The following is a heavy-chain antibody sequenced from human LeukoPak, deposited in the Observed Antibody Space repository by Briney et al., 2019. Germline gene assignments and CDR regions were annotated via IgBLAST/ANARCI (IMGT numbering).Heavy chain of an antibody. D-gene: IGHD3-16*01. Sequence: GGSLRLSCAASEFAFSSFAMSWVRQAPGKGLEWVSYIRGGGAGALYADSVKGRFTISRDNSKSTMYLQMNSLRVEDTAVYYCAKCAESYGNDAFDMWGPGTMVTVSS. J-gene: IGHJ3*02. V-gene: IGHV3-23*01. CDR2: IRGGGAGA. CDR3: AKCAESYGNDAFDM. CDR1: EFAFSSFA.